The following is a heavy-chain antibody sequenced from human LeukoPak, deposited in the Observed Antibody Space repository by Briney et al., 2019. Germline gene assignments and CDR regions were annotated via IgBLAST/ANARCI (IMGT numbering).Heavy chain of an antibody. Sequence: GASVKVSCKSSGYTFTGYYMHRVRQPPGQGHGWMGWTNPNSGGTTYAQKFQGRVTMTRATSISTASMELSRLRPDDTAVYSCARVMDGPEAMDYWGQGTLVTVSS. CDR1: GYTFTGYY. CDR2: TNPNSGGT. J-gene: IGHJ4*02. D-gene: IGHD3-10*01. V-gene: IGHV1-2*02. CDR3: ARVMDGPEAMDY.